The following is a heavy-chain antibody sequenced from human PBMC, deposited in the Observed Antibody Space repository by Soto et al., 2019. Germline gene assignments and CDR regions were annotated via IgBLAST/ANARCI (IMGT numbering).Heavy chain of an antibody. V-gene: IGHV4-30-4*01. J-gene: IGHJ4*02. CDR1: GGSISSGDYY. CDR3: ARDKSYYDSSGSDY. CDR2: IYYSGST. D-gene: IGHD3-22*01. Sequence: SETLSLTCTVSGGSISSGDYYWSWIRQPPGKGLEWIGYIYYSGSTYYNPSLKSRVTISVDTSKNQFSLKLSSVTAADTAVYYCARDKSYYDSSGSDYWGQGTLVTVSS.